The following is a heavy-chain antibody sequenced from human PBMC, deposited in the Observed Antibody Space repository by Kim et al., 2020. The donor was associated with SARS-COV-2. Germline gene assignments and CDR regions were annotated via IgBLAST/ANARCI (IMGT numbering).Heavy chain of an antibody. CDR3: ARGLSHCSGGKCLAAGFDP. CDR2: MNPNSGTA. V-gene: IGHV1-8*01. D-gene: IGHD2-15*01. J-gene: IGHJ5*02. CDR1: GYTFNSFD. Sequence: ASVKVSCKASGYTFNSFDINWVRQAPGQGLEWMGRMNPNSGTADSAQTFQGRLTMTRNSFISTAYMELSSLRSEDTAVYYCARGLSHCSGGKCLAAGFDP.